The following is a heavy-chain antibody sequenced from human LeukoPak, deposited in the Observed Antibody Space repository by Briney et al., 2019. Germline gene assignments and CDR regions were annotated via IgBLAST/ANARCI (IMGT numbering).Heavy chain of an antibody. J-gene: IGHJ4*02. CDR1: GFTFSTSW. V-gene: IGHV3-7*03. D-gene: IGHD5-12*01. Sequence: GGSLRLSCAASGFTFSTSWMTWVRQAPGKGLEWVANINGDGSLNGHVASVKGRFTISRDNAKNSVYLQMISLRDEDTALYYCATNGGGDSGYGNFDYWGQGTLVTVSS. CDR2: INGDGSLN. CDR3: ATNGGGDSGYGNFDY.